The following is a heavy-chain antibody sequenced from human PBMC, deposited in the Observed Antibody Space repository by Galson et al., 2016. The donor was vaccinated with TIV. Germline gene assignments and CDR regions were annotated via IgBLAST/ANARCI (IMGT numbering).Heavy chain of an antibody. V-gene: IGHV3-53*04. CDR3: ARDLRGALDP. D-gene: IGHD3-10*01. CDR2: LHSGGRT. Sequence: SLRLSCAASGFTVSTNYMSWVRQAPGKGLEWVSVLHSGGRTYYADSVKGRFTISRHNSQNTLYLQMNTLRPDDTAVYYCARDLRGALDPWGPGTLVTVSS. CDR1: GFTVSTNY. J-gene: IGHJ5*02.